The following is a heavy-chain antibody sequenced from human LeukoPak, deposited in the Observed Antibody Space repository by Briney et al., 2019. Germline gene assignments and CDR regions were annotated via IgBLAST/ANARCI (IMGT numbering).Heavy chain of an antibody. V-gene: IGHV1-69*02. Sequence: ASVKVSCKASGGTFSSYTINWVRQAPGQGLEWMGRIIPILNMTNYAQRFQGRVTIAADESTSTAYMELSSLRSEDTAIYYCASHYVSGTWVPDCWGQGTLVTVAS. J-gene: IGHJ4*02. CDR3: ASHYVSGTWVPDC. CDR2: IIPILNMT. D-gene: IGHD3-10*01. CDR1: GGTFSSYT.